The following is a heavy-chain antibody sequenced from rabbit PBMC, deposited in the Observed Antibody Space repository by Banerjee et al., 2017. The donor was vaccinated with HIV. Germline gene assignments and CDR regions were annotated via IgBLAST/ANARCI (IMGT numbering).Heavy chain of an antibody. V-gene: IGHV1S40*01. CDR3: TNAFTSFFSCGFDF. CDR1: GFSFSSGYY. Sequence: QSLEESGGGLVQPEGSLALTCTASGFSFSSGYYMFWVRQAPGKGLEWIGCICAGSGSNTTCYSCAKGRLSISNTSSTTAMLLIMSRLAAAAAASFFCTNAFTSFFSCGFDFWGPGTLVTVS. CDR2: ICAGSGSNT. D-gene: IGHD1-1*01. J-gene: IGHJ4*01.